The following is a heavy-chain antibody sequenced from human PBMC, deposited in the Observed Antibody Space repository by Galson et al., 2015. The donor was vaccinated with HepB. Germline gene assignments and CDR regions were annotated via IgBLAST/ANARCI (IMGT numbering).Heavy chain of an antibody. Sequence: SLRLSCAASGFTFSSYWMSWVRQAPGRGLEWAANIKQDGGETNFVDSVRGRFTISRGNARDSLYLQMNSLTADDTAVYYCARDRGWTTFDFWGQGTLVTVSS. D-gene: IGHD6-19*01. CDR3: ARDRGWTTFDF. CDR1: GFTFSSYW. CDR2: IKQDGGET. J-gene: IGHJ4*02. V-gene: IGHV3-7*03.